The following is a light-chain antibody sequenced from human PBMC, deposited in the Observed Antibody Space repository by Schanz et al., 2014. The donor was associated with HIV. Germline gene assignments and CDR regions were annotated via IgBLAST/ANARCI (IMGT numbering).Light chain of an antibody. J-gene: IGLJ2*01. CDR2: EVS. CDR1: SSDVGGYNY. CDR3: CSYADRNIVL. Sequence: QSALTQPPSASGSPGQSVTISCTGTSSDVGGYNYVSWYQQHPGKAPKLMIYEVSKRPSGVSNRFSGSKSGNTASLTVSGLQAEDEGQYYCCSYADRNIVLFGGGTKLTVL. V-gene: IGLV2-8*01.